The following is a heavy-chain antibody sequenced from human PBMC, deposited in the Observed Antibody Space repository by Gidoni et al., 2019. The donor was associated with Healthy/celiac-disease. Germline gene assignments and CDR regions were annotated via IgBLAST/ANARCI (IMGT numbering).Heavy chain of an antibody. V-gene: IGHV4-61*02. CDR2: IYTSGST. CDR3: ARAPGYCSGGSCYSGGPSWFDP. Sequence: QVQLQESGPGLVKPSQTLSLTCTVSGGSISSGSYYWSWIRQPAGKGLEWIGRIYTSGSTNYNPSLKSRVTISVDTSKNQFSLKLSSVTAADTAVYYCARAPGYCSGGSCYSGGPSWFDPWGQGTLVTVSS. D-gene: IGHD2-15*01. J-gene: IGHJ5*02. CDR1: GGSISSGSYY.